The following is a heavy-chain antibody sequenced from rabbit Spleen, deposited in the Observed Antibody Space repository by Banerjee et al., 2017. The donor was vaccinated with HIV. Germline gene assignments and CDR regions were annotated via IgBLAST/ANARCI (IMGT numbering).Heavy chain of an antibody. CDR3: ARDTGSSFSSYGMDL. D-gene: IGHD8-1*01. V-gene: IGHV1S45*01. CDR1: GFDFSSGYW. CDR2: IYAGSSGSST. J-gene: IGHJ6*01. Sequence: QEQLKESGGGLVQPGGSLKLSCTASGFDFSSGYWIFWVRQAPGKGLEWIARIYAGSSGSSTDYASWAKGRFTSSKTSSTTVTLQMTSLTAADTATYFCARDTGSSFSSYGMDLWGPGTLVTVS.